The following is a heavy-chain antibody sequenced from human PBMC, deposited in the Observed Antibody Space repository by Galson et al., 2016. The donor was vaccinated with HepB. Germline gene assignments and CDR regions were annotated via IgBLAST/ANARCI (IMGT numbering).Heavy chain of an antibody. J-gene: IGHJ4*02. CDR2: IHSSVTS. Sequence: SETLSLTCTVSGDSISNVGRHWGWFRQSPEMGLEYIGSIHSSVTSYYNPSLTSRVTVSADMSRNQFFLSLISVTAADTAIYYCVRLWTAAAVANRRGSVYWSQGTRVTVSS. D-gene: IGHD6-13*01. CDR1: GDSISNVGRH. CDR3: VRLWTAAAVANRRGSVY. V-gene: IGHV4-39*01.